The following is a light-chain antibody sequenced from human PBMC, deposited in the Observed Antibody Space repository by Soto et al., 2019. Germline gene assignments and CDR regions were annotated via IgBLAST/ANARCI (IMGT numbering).Light chain of an antibody. CDR1: SSNIGAGYD. CDR3: QSYDSNLSAYV. Sequence: QAVVTQPPSVSGAPGQRVTISCTGSSSNIGAGYDVHWYAQLPGTAPKLLIFGNSNRPSGVPDRFSGSKSGTSASLAITGLQAEDEADYYCQSYDSNLSAYVFGTGTKVTVL. J-gene: IGLJ1*01. CDR2: GNS. V-gene: IGLV1-40*01.